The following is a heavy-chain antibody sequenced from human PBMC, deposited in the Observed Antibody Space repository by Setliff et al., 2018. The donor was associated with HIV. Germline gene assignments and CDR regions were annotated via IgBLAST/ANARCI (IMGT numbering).Heavy chain of an antibody. D-gene: IGHD5-12*01. CDR1: GFTFSDHY. CDR2: ISSSSSYI. Sequence: PGGSLRLSCAASGFTFSDHYMSWIRQAPGKGLEWVSFISSSSSYIYYADSVKGRFTISRDNAKNSLFLQLNSLRAEDTAVYYCARVGLGYRGVYYMDVWGKGTTVTVSS. V-gene: IGHV3-11*05. CDR3: ARVGLGYRGVYYMDV. J-gene: IGHJ6*03.